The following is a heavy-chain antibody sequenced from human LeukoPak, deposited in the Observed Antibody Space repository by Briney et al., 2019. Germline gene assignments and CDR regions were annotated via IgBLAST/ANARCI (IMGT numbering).Heavy chain of an antibody. V-gene: IGHV4-4*02. D-gene: IGHD3-3*01. CDR1: GGSISSSNW. CDR2: IYNVGGP. CDR3: ARGKGVAIFGVVCPHRPYYMDV. Sequence: PSGTLSLTCAVSGGSISSSNWWSWVRQPPGKGLEWIGEIYNVGGPNYNPSLKSRVTISVDTSKNQFSLKLNSVTAADTAFYYCARGKGVAIFGVVCPHRPYYMDVWGKGTTVTVSS. J-gene: IGHJ6*03.